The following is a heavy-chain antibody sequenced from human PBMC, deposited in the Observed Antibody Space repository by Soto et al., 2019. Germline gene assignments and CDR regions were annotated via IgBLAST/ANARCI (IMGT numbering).Heavy chain of an antibody. CDR3: VRERLGADSSGDYWNYMDV. Sequence: QVQLQESGPGLVKPSQTLSLTCTVSGGSISSGDYYWSWIRQPPGKGLEWIGYIHNSGRTYYNPSLRSGLSISVDTSKTQFSLKLTSVTAADTAVYYCVRERLGADSSGDYWNYMDVWGQGTTVTVSS. CDR1: GGSISSGDYY. D-gene: IGHD3-22*01. J-gene: IGHJ6*02. V-gene: IGHV4-30-4*01. CDR2: IHNSGRT.